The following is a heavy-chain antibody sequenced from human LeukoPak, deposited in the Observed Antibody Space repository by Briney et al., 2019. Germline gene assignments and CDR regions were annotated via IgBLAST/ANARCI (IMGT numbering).Heavy chain of an antibody. J-gene: IGHJ4*02. CDR3: ARVGYSSSIDY. D-gene: IGHD6-6*01. CDR2: IHYNGRT. V-gene: IGHV4-39*07. CDR1: GGSISSTNYY. Sequence: SETLSLTCTVSGGSISSTNYYWGWIRQPPGEGLECIGSIHYNGRTYYNPSLKSRVTISVDTSKNQFSLKLSSVTAADTAVYYCARVGYSSSIDYWGQGTLVTVSS.